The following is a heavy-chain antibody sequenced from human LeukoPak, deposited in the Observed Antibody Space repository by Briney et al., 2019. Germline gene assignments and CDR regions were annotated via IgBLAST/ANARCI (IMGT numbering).Heavy chain of an antibody. CDR1: GFTFSSYA. CDR3: ARAPGRYYGDFDY. J-gene: IGHJ4*02. V-gene: IGHV3-64*01. D-gene: IGHD4-17*01. CDR2: ISGNGDST. Sequence: GGSLRLSCAASGFTFSSYAMHWVRQAPGKGLEYVSAISGNGDSTYYANSVKGRFTISRDNSKNTLYLQMGSLRSDDMAVYYRARAPGRYYGDFDYWGQGTLVTVSS.